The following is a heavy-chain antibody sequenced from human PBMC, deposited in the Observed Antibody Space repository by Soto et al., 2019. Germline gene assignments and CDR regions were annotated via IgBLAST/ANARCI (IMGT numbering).Heavy chain of an antibody. V-gene: IGHV1-18*01. CDR2: ISAHNGNT. Sequence: ASVKVSCKASGCTFTSYGISLVRQAPGQGLEWMGWISAHNGNTKYAQKVQGRVTMTTDTSTSTAYMELRSLRSDDTAVYYCARDLAAGMIDYWGQGTLVTVSS. CDR1: GCTFTSYG. CDR3: ARDLAAGMIDY. D-gene: IGHD6-13*01. J-gene: IGHJ4*02.